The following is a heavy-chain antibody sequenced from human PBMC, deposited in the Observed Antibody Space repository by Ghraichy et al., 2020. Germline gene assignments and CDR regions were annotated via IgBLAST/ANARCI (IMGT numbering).Heavy chain of an antibody. D-gene: IGHD1-1*01. CDR2: INPNSGGT. Sequence: ASVKVSCKASGYTFTGYYMHWVRQAPGQGLEWMGWINPNSGGTNYAQKFQGRVTMTRDTSISTAYMELSRLRSDDTAVYYCARDRQLERRWQGYFQHWGQGTLVTVSS. CDR3: ARDRQLERRWQGYFQH. V-gene: IGHV1-2*02. J-gene: IGHJ1*01. CDR1: GYTFTGYY.